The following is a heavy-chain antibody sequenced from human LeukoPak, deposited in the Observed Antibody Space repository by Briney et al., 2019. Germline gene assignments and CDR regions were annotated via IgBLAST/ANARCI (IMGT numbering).Heavy chain of an antibody. V-gene: IGHV3-74*01. J-gene: IGHJ5*02. CDR1: GFTFSSYW. CDR3: ARGGYSSSWSNWFDP. CDR2: INSDGSST. D-gene: IGHD6-13*01. Sequence: GGSLRLSCVASGFTFSSYWMHWVRQAPGKGLVWVSRINSDGSSTNYADSVKSRFSISRDNAKNTLYLQMNSLRAEDTAVYYCARGGYSSSWSNWFDPWGQGTLVTVSS.